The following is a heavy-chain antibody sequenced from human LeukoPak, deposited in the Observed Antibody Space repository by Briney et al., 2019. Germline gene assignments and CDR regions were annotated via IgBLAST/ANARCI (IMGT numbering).Heavy chain of an antibody. CDR3: AREPSGSYYDSLFDY. J-gene: IGHJ4*02. V-gene: IGHV3-48*04. Sequence: GGSLRLSCAASGFTFSSYWMSWVRQAPGKGLEWVSYISSSGSTIYYADSVKGRFTISRDNAKNSLYLQMNSLRAEDTAVYYCAREPSGSYYDSLFDYWGQGTLVTVSS. CDR1: GFTFSSYW. D-gene: IGHD1-26*01. CDR2: ISSSGSTI.